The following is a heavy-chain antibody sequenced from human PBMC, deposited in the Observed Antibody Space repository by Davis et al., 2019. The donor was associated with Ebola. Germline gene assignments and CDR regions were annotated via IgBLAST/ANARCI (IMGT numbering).Heavy chain of an antibody. D-gene: IGHD3-10*01. J-gene: IGHJ4*02. Sequence: PGGSLRLSCAASGFTFSSYSMNWVRQAPGKGLEWVSYISSSSSTIYYADSVKGRFTISRDNAKNSLYLQMNSLRAEDTAVYYCAREGITMVRGVSQPFDYWGQGTLVTVSS. CDR2: ISSSSSTI. CDR3: AREGITMVRGVSQPFDY. V-gene: IGHV3-48*04. CDR1: GFTFSSYS.